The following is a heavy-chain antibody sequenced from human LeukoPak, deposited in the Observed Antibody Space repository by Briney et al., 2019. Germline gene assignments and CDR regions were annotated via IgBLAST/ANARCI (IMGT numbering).Heavy chain of an antibody. CDR3: ARDFRGRYSSSWSFDY. D-gene: IGHD6-13*01. CDR2: IYYSGST. CDR1: GGSISSSSYY. V-gene: IGHV4-39*07. Sequence: PSETLSLTCTASGGSISSSSYYWGWIRQPPGKGLEWIGTIYYSGSTYYNPSLKSRLTISVDTSKNQFSLRLSSVAAADTAVYYCARDFRGRYSSSWSFDYWGQGTLVTVSS. J-gene: IGHJ4*02.